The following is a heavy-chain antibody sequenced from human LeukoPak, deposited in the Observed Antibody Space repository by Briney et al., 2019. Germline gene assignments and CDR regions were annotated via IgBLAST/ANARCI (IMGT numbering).Heavy chain of an antibody. Sequence: ASVKVSCKVSGYTLTELSMHWVRQAPGKGLEWMGGFDPEDGETIYAQKFQGRVTMTEDTSTDTAYMELSSLRSEDTAVYYCAPFMYYDILTGYYRYWFDPWGQGTLVTVSS. J-gene: IGHJ5*02. CDR1: GYTLTELS. V-gene: IGHV1-24*01. CDR3: APFMYYDILTGYYRYWFDP. D-gene: IGHD3-9*01. CDR2: FDPEDGET.